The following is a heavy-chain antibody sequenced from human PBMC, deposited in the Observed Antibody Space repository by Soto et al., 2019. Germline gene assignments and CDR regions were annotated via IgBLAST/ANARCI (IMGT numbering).Heavy chain of an antibody. CDR1: GDSISSSKW. V-gene: IGHV4-4*02. J-gene: IGHJ4*02. CDR2: IYHSGST. Sequence: QVQLQESGPGLVKPSGTLSLTCAVSGDSISSSKWWSWVRQPPGKGLEWIGEIYHSGSTNYNPSRKMRIIISVAKSKNQFSLKLRSVTAADTAVYYCASGERQQQRDYWGQGTLVTVSS. D-gene: IGHD6-13*01. CDR3: ASGERQQQRDY.